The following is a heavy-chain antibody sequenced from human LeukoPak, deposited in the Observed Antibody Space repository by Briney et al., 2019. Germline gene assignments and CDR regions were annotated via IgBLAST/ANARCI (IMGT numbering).Heavy chain of an antibody. CDR2: INPNSGGT. D-gene: IGHD5-24*01. CDR1: GYTFTGYY. CDR3: ARGQRWLQRARAYFDY. Sequence: GASVKVSCKASGYTFTGYYMHWVRQAPGQGLEWMGWINPNSGGTNYAQKFQGRVTMTRDTSISTAYMELSRLRSDDTAVYYCARGQRWLQRARAYFDYWGQGTLVTVSS. J-gene: IGHJ4*02. V-gene: IGHV1-2*02.